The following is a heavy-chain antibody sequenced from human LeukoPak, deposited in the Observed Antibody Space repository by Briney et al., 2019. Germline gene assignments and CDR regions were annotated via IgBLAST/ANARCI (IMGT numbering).Heavy chain of an antibody. V-gene: IGHV1-8*01. CDR3: ARGLLNSGRLSHYFDY. CDR2: MNPNSGNT. CDR1: GYTFTSYD. J-gene: IGHJ4*02. D-gene: IGHD1-26*01. Sequence: ASVKVSCKASGYTFTSYDINWVRQATGQGLEWMGWMNPNSGNTGYAQKFQGRVTMTRNTSISTAYMELSSLRSEDTAVYYCARGLLNSGRLSHYFDYWGQGTLVTVSS.